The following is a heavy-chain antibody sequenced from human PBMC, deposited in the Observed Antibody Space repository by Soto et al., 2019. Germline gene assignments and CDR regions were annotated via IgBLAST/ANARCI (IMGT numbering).Heavy chain of an antibody. D-gene: IGHD3-22*01. J-gene: IGHJ4*02. Sequence: GGSLRLSCAASGFTFSSYGMHWVRQAPGKGLEWVAVIWYDGSNKYYADSVKGRFTISRDNSKNTLYLQMNSLRAEDTAVYYCARGTPPGTSSGPLVYWGQGTLVTVSS. V-gene: IGHV3-33*01. CDR1: GFTFSSYG. CDR3: ARGTPPGTSSGPLVY. CDR2: IWYDGSNK.